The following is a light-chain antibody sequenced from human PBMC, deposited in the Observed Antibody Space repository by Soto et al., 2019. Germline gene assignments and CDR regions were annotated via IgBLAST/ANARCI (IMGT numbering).Light chain of an antibody. Sequence: QSVLTQPPSMSGAPGQRVTISCTGSSSDIGAGYDVHWYQQFPGTAPKLLIYSNFNRPSGVPDRFSGSKSGTSASLAITGLQAEDEADYYCQSYDSSLGGSKGVFGGGTKVTVL. CDR3: QSYDSSLGGSKGV. V-gene: IGLV1-40*01. J-gene: IGLJ3*02. CDR2: SNF. CDR1: SSDIGAGYD.